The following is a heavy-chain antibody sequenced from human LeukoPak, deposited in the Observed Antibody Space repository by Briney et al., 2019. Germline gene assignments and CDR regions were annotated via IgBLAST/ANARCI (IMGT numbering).Heavy chain of an antibody. CDR3: ARDLVATIVAPDAFDI. CDR2: IIPIFGTA. CDR1: GGTFSSHA. Sequence: ASVKVSCKASGGTFSSHAISWVRQAPGQGLEWMGRIIPIFGTANYAQKFQGRVTITTDESTSTAYMELSSLRSEDTAVYYCARDLVATIVAPDAFDIWGQGTMVTVSS. D-gene: IGHD5-12*01. J-gene: IGHJ3*02. V-gene: IGHV1-69*05.